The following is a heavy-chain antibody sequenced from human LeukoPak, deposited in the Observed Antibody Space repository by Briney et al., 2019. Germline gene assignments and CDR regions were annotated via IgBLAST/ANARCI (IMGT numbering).Heavy chain of an antibody. CDR1: GASISSDSW. Sequence: SGTLSLTCAVSGASISSDSWWNWVRQPPGKGLEWIAEIHHSGVTNYNPSLKSRVTISIDKSENQFPLKLNSVTAADTAVYYCARGGYKDFWGQGTLVTVSS. D-gene: IGHD3-10*01. J-gene: IGHJ4*02. V-gene: IGHV4-4*02. CDR3: ARGGYKDF. CDR2: IHHSGVT.